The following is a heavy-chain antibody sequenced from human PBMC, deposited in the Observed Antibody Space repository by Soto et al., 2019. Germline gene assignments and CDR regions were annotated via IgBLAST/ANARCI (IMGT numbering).Heavy chain of an antibody. CDR1: GFTFTRYS. V-gene: IGHV3-21*06. J-gene: IGHJ4*02. CDR3: AIGSEDLTSNFDC. Sequence: PGGSLRLSCAASGFTFTRYSMNWVRQAPGKGLEWVSSISSTTNYIYYGDSMKGRFTISRDNAKNSLYLEMNSLRAEDTAVYYCAIGSEDLTSNFDCWGQGTLVTVSS. CDR2: ISSTTNYI.